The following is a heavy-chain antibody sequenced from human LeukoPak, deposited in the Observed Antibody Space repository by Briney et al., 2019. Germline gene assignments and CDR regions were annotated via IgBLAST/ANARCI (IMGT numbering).Heavy chain of an antibody. CDR2: IHHSGST. CDR3: ARTVLRYFDWLSQGWFDP. D-gene: IGHD3-9*01. J-gene: IGHJ5*02. Sequence: PSETLSLTCAVSGYSISSGYYWGWIRQPPGKGLEWIGSIHHSGSTYYNPSLKSRVTISVDTSKNQFSLKLSSVTAADTAVYYRARTVLRYFDWLSQGWFDPWGQGTLVTVSS. CDR1: GYSISSGYY. V-gene: IGHV4-38-2*01.